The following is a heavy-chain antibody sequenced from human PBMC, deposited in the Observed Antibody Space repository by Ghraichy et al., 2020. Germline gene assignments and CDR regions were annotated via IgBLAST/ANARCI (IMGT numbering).Heavy chain of an antibody. CDR2: ISGSGGST. V-gene: IGHV3-23*01. CDR1: GFTFSSYA. Sequence: GGSLRLSCAASGFTFSSYAMSWVRQAPGKGLEWVSAISGSGGSTYYADSVKGRFTISRDNSKNTLYLQMNSLRAEDTAVYYCATTEQWLVGWYFDLWGRGTLVTVSS. J-gene: IGHJ2*01. D-gene: IGHD6-19*01. CDR3: ATTEQWLVGWYFDL.